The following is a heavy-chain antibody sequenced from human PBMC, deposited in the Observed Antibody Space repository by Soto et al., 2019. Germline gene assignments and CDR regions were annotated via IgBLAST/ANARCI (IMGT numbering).Heavy chain of an antibody. V-gene: IGHV4-38-2*01. CDR2: IYHSGST. J-gene: IGHJ4*02. CDR3: ARGGERITMIVVAPDY. D-gene: IGHD3-22*01. CDR1: GYSISSGYY. Sequence: SETLSLTCAGSGYSISSGYYWGWIRQPPGKGLEWIGSIYHSGSTYYNPSLKSRVTISVDTSKNQFSLKLSSVTAADTAVYYCARGGERITMIVVAPDYWGQGTLVTVSS.